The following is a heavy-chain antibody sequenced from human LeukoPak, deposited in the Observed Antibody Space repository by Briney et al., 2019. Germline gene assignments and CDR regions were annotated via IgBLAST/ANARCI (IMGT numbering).Heavy chain of an antibody. CDR2: IYYSGST. D-gene: IGHD3-10*01. Sequence: SETLPLTCTVSGGSISSSSYYWGWIRQPPGKGLEWIGSIYYSGSTYYNPSLKSRVTISVDTSKNQFSLKLSSVTAADTAVYYCASRGTYYYGSGSYYFDYWGQGTLVTVSS. V-gene: IGHV4-39*01. J-gene: IGHJ4*02. CDR3: ASRGTYYYGSGSYYFDY. CDR1: GGSISSSSYY.